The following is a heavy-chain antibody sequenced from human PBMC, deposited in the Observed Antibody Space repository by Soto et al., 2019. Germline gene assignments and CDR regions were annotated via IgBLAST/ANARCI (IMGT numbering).Heavy chain of an antibody. Sequence: SETLSVTCTVSGGSISSYYWSWIRQPPGKGLEWIGYIYYSGGTNYNPSLKSRVTISVDTSKNQFSLKLSSVTAADTAVYYCAAREATIFFPGPLNDAFDIWGQGTMVTVSS. CDR1: GGSISSYY. CDR2: IYYSGGT. D-gene: IGHD3-9*01. J-gene: IGHJ3*02. V-gene: IGHV4-59*13. CDR3: AAREATIFFPGPLNDAFDI.